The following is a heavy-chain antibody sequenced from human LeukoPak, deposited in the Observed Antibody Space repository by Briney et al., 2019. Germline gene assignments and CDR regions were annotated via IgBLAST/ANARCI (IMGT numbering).Heavy chain of an antibody. J-gene: IGHJ3*02. CDR3: ARDSSIAAWGAFDI. D-gene: IGHD6-6*01. CDR2: IIPIFGTA. Sequence: SVKVSCKASGYTFTSYGISWVRQAPGQGLEWMGGIIPIFGTANYAQKFQGRVTITTDESTSTAYMELSSLRSEDTAVYYCARDSSIAAWGAFDIWGQGTMVTVSS. V-gene: IGHV1-69*05. CDR1: GYTFTSYG.